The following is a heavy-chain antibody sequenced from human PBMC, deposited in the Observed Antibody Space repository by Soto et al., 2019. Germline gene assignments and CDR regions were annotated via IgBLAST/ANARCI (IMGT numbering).Heavy chain of an antibody. V-gene: IGHV1-69*08. CDR2: IIHILGIA. CDR1: GGTFSSYT. CDR3: ARESAFDAFDI. Sequence: QVQLVQSGAEVKKPWSSVKVYCTASGGTFSSYTISWVRQAPGQGLEWMGRIIHILGIANYAQKFQGRGTITTDKSTSTAYMELSSLRAEYSAVDNDARESAFDAFDIWGQGTMVTVSS. J-gene: IGHJ3*02.